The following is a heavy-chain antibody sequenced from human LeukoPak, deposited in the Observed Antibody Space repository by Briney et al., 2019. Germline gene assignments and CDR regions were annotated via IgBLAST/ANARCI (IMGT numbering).Heavy chain of an antibody. J-gene: IGHJ6*04. D-gene: IGHD5-24*01. CDR2: ISSSSSYI. CDR1: GFTFSSYS. V-gene: IGHV3-21*01. CDR3: AREESSQLNGMDV. Sequence: GGSLRLSCAASGFTFSSYSMNWVRQAPGKGLEWVSSISSSSSYIYYADSVKGRFTISRDNAKNSPYLQMNSLRAEDTAVYYCAREESSQLNGMDVWGKGTTVTVSS.